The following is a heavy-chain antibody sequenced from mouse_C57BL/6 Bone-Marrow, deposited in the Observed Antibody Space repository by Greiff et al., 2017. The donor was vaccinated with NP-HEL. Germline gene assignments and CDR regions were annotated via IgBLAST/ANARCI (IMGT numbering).Heavy chain of an antibody. CDR2: IDPETGGT. CDR1: GYTFTDYE. Sequence: VQLQQSGAELVRPGASVTLSCKASGYTFTDYEMHWVKQTPVHGLEWIGAIDPETGGTAYNQKFKGKAILTADKSSSTAYMVLRSLTSEDSAVYDCTSDGYYPYWYFDVWGTGTTVTVSS. V-gene: IGHV1-15*01. J-gene: IGHJ1*03. CDR3: TSDGYYPYWYFDV. D-gene: IGHD2-3*01.